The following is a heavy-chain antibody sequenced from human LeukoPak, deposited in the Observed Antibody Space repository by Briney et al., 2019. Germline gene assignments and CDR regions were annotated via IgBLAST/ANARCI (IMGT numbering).Heavy chain of an antibody. V-gene: IGHV3-48*03. CDR2: ISSSGSTI. J-gene: IGHJ4*02. CDR1: GFTFSSYE. D-gene: IGHD3-9*01. CDR3: ASHYDIDY. Sequence: PGGSLRLSCAASGFTFSSYEMNWVRQAPGKGLEWVSYISSSGSTIYYADSMKGRFTVSRDNAKNSLYLQMNSLKAEDTAVYFCASHYDIDYWGQGTLVTVSS.